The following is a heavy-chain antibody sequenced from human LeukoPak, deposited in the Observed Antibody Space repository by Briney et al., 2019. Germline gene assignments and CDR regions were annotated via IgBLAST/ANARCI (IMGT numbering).Heavy chain of an antibody. CDR2: IKQDGAEK. J-gene: IGHJ4*02. D-gene: IGHD2-2*01. CDR3: ASPYCCSTSCSTLHDF. Sequence: PGGSLRLSCAGSGFTFNSYWMNWVRPAPGKGLEWVANIKQDGAEKYYVDSVKGRFTISRDNAKSSLYLQMNSLRAEDTAVYYCASPYCCSTSCSTLHDFWGQGTLVTVSS. CDR1: GFTFNSYW. V-gene: IGHV3-7*01.